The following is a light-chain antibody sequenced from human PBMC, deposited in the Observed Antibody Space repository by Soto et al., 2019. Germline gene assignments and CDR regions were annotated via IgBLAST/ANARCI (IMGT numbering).Light chain of an antibody. J-gene: IGKJ5*01. CDR1: QSVSSY. Sequence: VFTQSPATLSLSPGARATLSCRASQSVSSYLAWYQQKHGQAPRLLIYDASNRATGIPARFSGIVSGTDLTITISSLQPEDGEVYEGQQYGNSPITFGQGTRLENK. CDR3: QQYGNSPIT. CDR2: DAS. V-gene: IGKV3-11*01.